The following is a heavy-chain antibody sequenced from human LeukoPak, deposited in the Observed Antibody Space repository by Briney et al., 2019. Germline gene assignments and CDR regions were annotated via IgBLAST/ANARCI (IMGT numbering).Heavy chain of an antibody. Sequence: PGGSLRLSCAASGFTFSSYTMSWVRQAPGKGLEWVSGISGSGDSTYYADSVKGRFTISRDNSKNTLYLQMNSLRAEDTAVYYCVKNFWSDKYYYYYMDVWGKGTTVTVSS. V-gene: IGHV3-23*01. CDR2: ISGSGDST. J-gene: IGHJ6*03. D-gene: IGHD3-3*01. CDR3: VKNFWSDKYYYYYMDV. CDR1: GFTFSSYT.